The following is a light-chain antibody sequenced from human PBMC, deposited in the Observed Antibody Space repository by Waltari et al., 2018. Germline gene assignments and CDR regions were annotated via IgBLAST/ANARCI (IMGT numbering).Light chain of an antibody. V-gene: IGKV3-15*01. Sequence: EIVMTQSPVTLSVSPGERATLSCRASQSIRSHLAWYQHKPGQPPRLLVYDASTRVTISPSRFSASGSGTEFTLTISSLQSGESAIYYCLQYNNWPWTFGQGTKVEIK. CDR2: DAS. CDR1: QSIRSH. J-gene: IGKJ1*01. CDR3: LQYNNWPWT.